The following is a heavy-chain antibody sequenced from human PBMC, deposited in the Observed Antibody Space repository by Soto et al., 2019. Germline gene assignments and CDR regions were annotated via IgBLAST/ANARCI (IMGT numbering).Heavy chain of an antibody. Sequence: QVQLVQSGAEVKKPGSSVKVSCEASGGSFISYTFTWVRQAPGQGLEWMGRIIPIQGRANYALKLQDRVTITADRSTKTVYMELRSLRPEDTAVYSCAKSLLFVDHAYMDVWGKGTTVTVSS. D-gene: IGHD2-21*01. CDR3: AKSLLFVDHAYMDV. V-gene: IGHV1-69*02. J-gene: IGHJ6*03. CDR1: GGSFISYT. CDR2: IIPIQGRA.